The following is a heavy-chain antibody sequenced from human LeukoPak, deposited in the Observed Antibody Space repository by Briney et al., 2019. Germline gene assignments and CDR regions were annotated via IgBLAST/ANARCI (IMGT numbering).Heavy chain of an antibody. CDR2: IKSKTDGGTT. CDR1: GFTFSSYW. V-gene: IGHV3-15*01. CDR3: TTDALDTAMAFDY. Sequence: KPGGSLRLSCAASGFTFSSYWMHWVRQAPGKGLVWVGRIKSKTDGGTTDYAAPVKGRFTISRDDSKNTLYLQMNSLKTEDTAVYYCTTDALDTAMAFDYWGQGTLVTVSS. D-gene: IGHD5-18*01. J-gene: IGHJ4*02.